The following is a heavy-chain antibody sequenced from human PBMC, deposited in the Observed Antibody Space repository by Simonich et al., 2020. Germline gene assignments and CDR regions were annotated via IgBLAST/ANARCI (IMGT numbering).Heavy chain of an antibody. J-gene: IGHJ4*02. CDR2: INSDKWNT. D-gene: IGHD6-13*01. CDR3: ARDQGGRAAAATDY. V-gene: IGHV1-18*01. Sequence: QVQLVQSGAEVKKPGASVKVSCKASGYTFTSYGISWVRQAPGQGLEWWGWINSDKWNTNYAQKLQGRVTMTTDTSTSTAYMELRSLRSDDTAVYYCARDQGGRAAAATDYWGQGTLVTVSS. CDR1: GYTFTSYG.